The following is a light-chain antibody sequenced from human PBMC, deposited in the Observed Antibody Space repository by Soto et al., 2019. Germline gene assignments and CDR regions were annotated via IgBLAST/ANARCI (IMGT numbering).Light chain of an antibody. V-gene: IGKV1-9*01. Sequence: IQLTQSPSSLSASVVHRVTITCRASQGISNSLAWYQQKPGKAPKLLMYLASTLQSGVPPRFSGTGSGTNFTLTISSLQPEDFATYYCQQLIRFPTKFGQGTKVDI. CDR2: LAS. J-gene: IGKJ1*01. CDR3: QQLIRFPTK. CDR1: QGISNS.